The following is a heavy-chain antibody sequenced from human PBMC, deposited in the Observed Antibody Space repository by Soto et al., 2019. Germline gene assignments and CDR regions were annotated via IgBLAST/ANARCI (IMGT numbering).Heavy chain of an antibody. CDR3: ARTLGYCSGGSCYVDAFDI. Sequence: ETLSLTCTVSGGSISSYYWSWIRQPPGKGLEWIGYIYYSGSTNYNPSLKSRVTISVDTSKNQFSLKLSSVTAADTAVYYCARTLGYCSGGSCYVDAFDIWGQGTMVTVSS. CDR2: IYYSGST. D-gene: IGHD2-15*01. V-gene: IGHV4-59*01. J-gene: IGHJ3*02. CDR1: GGSISSYY.